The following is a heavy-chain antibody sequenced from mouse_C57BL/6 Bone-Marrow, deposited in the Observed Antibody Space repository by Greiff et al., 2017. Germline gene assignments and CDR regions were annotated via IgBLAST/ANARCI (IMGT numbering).Heavy chain of an antibody. D-gene: IGHD2-5*01. V-gene: IGHV1-59*01. CDR3: ARNPSYYSNSWFAY. CDR1: GYTFTSYW. Sequence: QVQLQQSGAELVRPGTSVKLSCKASGYTFTSYWMHWVKQRPGQGLEWIGVIDPSDSYTNYNQEFKGKATLTVDTSSSTAYMQLSSLTSEDSAVYYCARNPSYYSNSWFAYWGQGTLVTVSA. J-gene: IGHJ3*01. CDR2: IDPSDSYT.